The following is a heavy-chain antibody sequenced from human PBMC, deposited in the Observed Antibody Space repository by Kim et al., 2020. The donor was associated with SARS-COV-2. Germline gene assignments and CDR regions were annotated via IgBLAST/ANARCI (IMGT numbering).Heavy chain of an antibody. V-gene: IGHV3-30*04. Sequence: GGSLRLSCAASGFTFSSYAMHWVRQAPGKGLEWVAVISYDGSNKYYADSVKGRFTISRDNSKNTLYLQMNSLRAEDTAVYYCARDRVDYGDFNAFDIWGQGTMVTVSS. D-gene: IGHD4-17*01. CDR3: ARDRVDYGDFNAFDI. CDR1: GFTFSSYA. J-gene: IGHJ3*02. CDR2: ISYDGSNK.